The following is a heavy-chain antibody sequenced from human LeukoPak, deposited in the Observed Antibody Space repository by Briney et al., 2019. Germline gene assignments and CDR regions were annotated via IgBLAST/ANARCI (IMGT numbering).Heavy chain of an antibody. D-gene: IGHD4-17*01. CDR3: AKDPRPKPTVTMHY. CDR2: ISYDGSNK. Sequence: GGSLRLSCAASGFTFSSYAMHWVRQAPGKGLEWVAVISYDGSNKYYADSVKGRFTISRDNSKNTLYLQMNSLRAEDTAVYYCAKDPRPKPTVTMHYWGQGTLVTVSS. J-gene: IGHJ4*02. CDR1: GFTFSSYA. V-gene: IGHV3-30-3*01.